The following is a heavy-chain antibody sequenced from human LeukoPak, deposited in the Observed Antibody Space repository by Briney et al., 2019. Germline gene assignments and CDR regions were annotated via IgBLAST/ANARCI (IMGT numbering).Heavy chain of an antibody. CDR3: ARLSWFGELLDLFDY. V-gene: IGHV4-34*01. J-gene: IGHJ4*02. D-gene: IGHD3-10*01. Sequence: KPSETLSLTCAVYGGSFSGYYWSWIRQPPGKGLEWSGEINHSGSTNYNPSLKSRVTISVDTSKNQFSLKLSSVTAADTAVYYCARLSWFGELLDLFDYWGQGTLVTVSS. CDR2: INHSGST. CDR1: GGSFSGYY.